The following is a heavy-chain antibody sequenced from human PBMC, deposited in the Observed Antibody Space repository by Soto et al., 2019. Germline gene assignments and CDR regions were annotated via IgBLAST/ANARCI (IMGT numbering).Heavy chain of an antibody. CDR1: GLTINMYS. J-gene: IGHJ4*02. V-gene: IGHV3-21*01. CDR3: ASGGDYFDY. CDR2: ISSSSAYI. Sequence: PGGSLRLSCAASGLTINMYSMNWVRQAPGKGLEWVSSISSSSAYIYYSDSVKGRFTVSRDNAKRSLYLEMNSLRAEDTAVYYCASGGDYFDYWGPGTLVTVS.